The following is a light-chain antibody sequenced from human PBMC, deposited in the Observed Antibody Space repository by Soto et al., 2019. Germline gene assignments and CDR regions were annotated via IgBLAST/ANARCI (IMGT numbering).Light chain of an antibody. CDR1: SSNIGAGFA. Sequence: QSVLTQPPSVSGAPGQMVTISCTGSSSNIGAGFAVSWYQQIPGTAPKLLIHTNGNRPSGVPGRFSGSKSGTSASLAITGLQAEDEADYYCQSYDRSLSGYVFGTGTKLTVL. CDR3: QSYDRSLSGYV. J-gene: IGLJ1*01. V-gene: IGLV1-40*01. CDR2: TNG.